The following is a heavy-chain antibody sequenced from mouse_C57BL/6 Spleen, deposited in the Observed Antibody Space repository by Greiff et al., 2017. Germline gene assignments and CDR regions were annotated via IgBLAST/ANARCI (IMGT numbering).Heavy chain of an antibody. J-gene: IGHJ4*01. V-gene: IGHV1-54*01. CDR3: ARRAYYYAIAY. Sequence: VQLQQSGAELVRPGTSVKVSCKASGYAFTNYLIEWVKQRPGQGLEWIGVINPGSGGTNYNEKFKGKATLTADKSSSTAYMQLSSLTSEDSAVYFCARRAYYYAIAYWGQGTSVTVSS. CDR1: GYAFTNYL. D-gene: IGHD3-3*01. CDR2: INPGSGGT.